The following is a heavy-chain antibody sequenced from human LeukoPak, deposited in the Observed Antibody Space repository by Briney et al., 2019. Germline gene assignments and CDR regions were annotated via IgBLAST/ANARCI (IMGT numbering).Heavy chain of an antibody. D-gene: IGHD4-23*01. CDR1: GFTFSSYS. Sequence: GGSLRLSCAASGFTFSSYSMNWVRQAPGKGLEWVSYISSSSSTIYYADSVKGRFTISRDNAKNSLYLQMNSLRAEDTAVYYCARVLGDYGGNAGGYWGQGTLVTVSS. V-gene: IGHV3-48*04. CDR2: ISSSSSTI. J-gene: IGHJ4*02. CDR3: ARVLGDYGGNAGGY.